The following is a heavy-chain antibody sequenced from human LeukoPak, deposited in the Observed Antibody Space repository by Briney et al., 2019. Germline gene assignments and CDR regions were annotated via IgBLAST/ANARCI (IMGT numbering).Heavy chain of an antibody. CDR2: IYYSGST. Sequence: SQTLSLTCTVSGGSISRSGYYWSWIRQHPGKGLEWIGYIYYSGSTYYNPSLKSRVTISVDTSKNQFSLKLSSVTAADTAVYYRARDLRSGSSSGINYYGMDVWGQGTTVTVSS. CDR1: GGSISRSGYY. J-gene: IGHJ6*02. CDR3: ARDLRSGSSSGINYYGMDV. V-gene: IGHV4-31*03. D-gene: IGHD6-6*01.